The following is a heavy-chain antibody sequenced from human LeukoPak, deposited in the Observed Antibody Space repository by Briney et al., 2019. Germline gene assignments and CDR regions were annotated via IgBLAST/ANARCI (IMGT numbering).Heavy chain of an antibody. V-gene: IGHV1-2*02. CDR1: GYTFTCYY. CDR3: ARHMTTANNWFNP. CDR2: INPKSGGT. J-gene: IGHJ5*02. D-gene: IGHD1-1*01. Sequence: GASVKVSCKASGYTFTCYYMHWVRQAPGQGLEWMGWINPKSGGTNYEQKFQGRVIMTRDTSISTAYMELSRLRSDDTAVYYCARHMTTANNWFNPWGQETLVTVSS.